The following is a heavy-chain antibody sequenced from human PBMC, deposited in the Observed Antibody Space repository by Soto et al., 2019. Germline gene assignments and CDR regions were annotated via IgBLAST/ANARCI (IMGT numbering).Heavy chain of an antibody. J-gene: IGHJ4*02. V-gene: IGHV5-51*01. CDR2: IYPGDSDT. CDR1: GYSFTSYW. D-gene: IGHD3-9*01. Sequence: GESLKISCKGSGYSFTSYWIGWVRQMPGKGLEWMGIIYPGDSDTRYSPSFQGQVTISADKYISTAYLQWSSLKASDTAMYYCARRRDYDILTEAGTYGDYWGQGTLVTVSP. CDR3: ARRRDYDILTEAGTYGDY.